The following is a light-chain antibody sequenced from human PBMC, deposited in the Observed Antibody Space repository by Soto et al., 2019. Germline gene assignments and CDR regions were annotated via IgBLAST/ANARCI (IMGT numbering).Light chain of an antibody. CDR3: QTWGTGIQV. CDR1: SLHSSYA. CDR2: LNSDGSH. V-gene: IGLV4-69*01. J-gene: IGLJ2*01. Sequence: QLVLTQWPSASASLGASVKLTCTLSSLHSSYAIAWHQQQPEKGPRYLMKLNSDGSHSKGDGIPDRFSGSSSGAERYLTISSLQSEDEADYYCQTWGTGIQVFGGGTKLTVL.